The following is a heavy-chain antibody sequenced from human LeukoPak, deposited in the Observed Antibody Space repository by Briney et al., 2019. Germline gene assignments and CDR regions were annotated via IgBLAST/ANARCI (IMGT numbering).Heavy chain of an antibody. CDR3: GRHRSGSGTYFIDY. Sequence: GGSLRLSCVVSGFTFSSYSMIWVRQAPGKGLQWVANMKKDGSETKYVESVKGRFTISRDNAKNSLYLQMNSLRAEDTAVYYCGRHRSGSGTYFIDYWGQGTLVSVS. CDR2: MKKDGSET. D-gene: IGHD3-10*01. V-gene: IGHV3-7*01. CDR1: GFTFSSYS. J-gene: IGHJ4*02.